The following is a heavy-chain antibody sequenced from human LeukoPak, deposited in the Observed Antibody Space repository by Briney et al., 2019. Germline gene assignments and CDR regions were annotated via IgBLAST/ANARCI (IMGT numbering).Heavy chain of an antibody. CDR3: ARHSEAAGTFDY. CDR1: GGSIRSYY. V-gene: IGHV4-4*09. D-gene: IGHD6-13*01. CDR2: IYASGST. Sequence: SETLSLTCTVSGGSIRSYYWSWIRQPPGKGLEWIAYIYASGSTNYNPSLQSRVTISVDTSKNQFSLKLSSVTAADTAVYYCARHSEAAGTFDYWGQGTLVTVSS. J-gene: IGHJ4*02.